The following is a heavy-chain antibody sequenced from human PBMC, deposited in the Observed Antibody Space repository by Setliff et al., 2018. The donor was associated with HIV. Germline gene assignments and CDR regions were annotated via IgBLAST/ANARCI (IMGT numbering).Heavy chain of an antibody. CDR2: VYHSGST. Sequence: PSETLSLTCAVSGFSISRSYYWAWIRQPPGKGLEWIASVYHSGSTYYNPSLKSRVAISVETSKNQFSLRVSSVTATDPAVYFCARGGGVAVTTTGGTASFDYWGQGTLVTVSS. CDR1: GFSISRSYY. CDR3: ARGGGVAVTTTGGTASFDY. D-gene: IGHD2-15*01. V-gene: IGHV4-38-2*01. J-gene: IGHJ4*02.